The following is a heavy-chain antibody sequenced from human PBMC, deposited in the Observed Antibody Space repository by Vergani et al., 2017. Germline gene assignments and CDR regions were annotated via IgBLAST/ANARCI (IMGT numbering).Heavy chain of an antibody. D-gene: IGHD3-3*01. CDR2: VFHSGSA. Sequence: QVQLQESGPGLVKPSETLSLTCSVSGYSISRGYYWGWIRQPPGKGLEWIATVFHSGSAYYNPSLRRRVTISVETSKNQFSLRLTTLTAADTAVYYCAGRFWVSQGVGAFETWGRGTEVSVSS. CDR1: GYSISRGYY. J-gene: IGHJ3*02. V-gene: IGHV4-38-2*02. CDR3: AGRFWVSQGVGAFET.